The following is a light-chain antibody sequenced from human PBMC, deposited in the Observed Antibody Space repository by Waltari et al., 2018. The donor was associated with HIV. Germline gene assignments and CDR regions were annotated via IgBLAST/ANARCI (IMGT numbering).Light chain of an antibody. CDR1: QSISSNY. V-gene: IGKV3-20*01. Sequence: EIVLTQSPGTLSLSPGERATLSCRASQSISSNYLAWYQQKPGQAPRLLIYGASSMATGIPDRFSGSGSGTDFTLTISRLEPEDFAVYYCQQYCSSPWTFGQGTKVEIK. CDR3: QQYCSSPWT. J-gene: IGKJ1*01. CDR2: GAS.